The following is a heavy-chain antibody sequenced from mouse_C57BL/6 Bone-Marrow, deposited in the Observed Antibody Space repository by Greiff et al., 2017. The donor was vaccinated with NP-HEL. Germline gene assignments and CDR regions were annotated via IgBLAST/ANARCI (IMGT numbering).Heavy chain of an antibody. D-gene: IGHD3-1*01. CDR1: GYTFTSYW. Sequence: QVQLQQPGAELVRPGTSVKLSCKASGYTFTSYWMHWVKQRPGPGLEWIGVIDPSASSTNYNQKFKGKAKLTVDTSSSTAYMQLISLTSEDSAVYYCAREGYVDAMDYWGQGTSVTVSS. CDR2: IDPSASST. CDR3: AREGYVDAMDY. V-gene: IGHV1-59*01. J-gene: IGHJ4*01.